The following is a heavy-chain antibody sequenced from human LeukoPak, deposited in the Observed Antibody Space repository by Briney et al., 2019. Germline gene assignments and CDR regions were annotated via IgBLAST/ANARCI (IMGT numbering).Heavy chain of an antibody. CDR1: GGTFSSYA. J-gene: IGHJ4*02. D-gene: IGHD6-19*01. V-gene: IGHV1-69*04. CDR3: ARERRGAVAGTFDY. Sequence: GASVKVSCKASGGTFSSYAISWVRQAPGQGLEWMGRIIPILGIANYAQKFQGRVTITADKSTSTAYMELSSLRSEDTAVYYCARERRGAVAGTFDYWGQGTLATVSS. CDR2: IIPILGIA.